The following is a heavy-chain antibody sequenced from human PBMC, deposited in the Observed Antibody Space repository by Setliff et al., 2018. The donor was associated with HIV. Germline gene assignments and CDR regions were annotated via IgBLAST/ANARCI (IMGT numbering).Heavy chain of an antibody. CDR2: INHSGST. CDR3: ARGKELVRSAFDI. J-gene: IGHJ3*02. Sequence: SETLSLTCAVYGGSFSGYYWSWIRQPPGKGLEWIGEINHSGSTNYNSSLKSRVTLSVDTSKNQFSLNVTSVTAADTAVYYCARGKELVRSAFDIWGQGTMVT. CDR1: GGSFSGYY. V-gene: IGHV4-34*01. D-gene: IGHD1-7*01.